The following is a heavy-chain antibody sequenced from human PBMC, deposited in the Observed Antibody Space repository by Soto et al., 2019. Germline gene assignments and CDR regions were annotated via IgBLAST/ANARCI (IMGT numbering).Heavy chain of an antibody. D-gene: IGHD3-10*01. CDR3: ASGGEYYYGSGRWGWYYYGMDV. J-gene: IGHJ6*02. Sequence: QVQLVQSGAEVKKPGASVKVSCTASGYTFTSYGISWVRQAPGQGLEWMGWISAYNCNTNYAQKLQGRVTMTTDTCTSTAYMELRSLRSDDTAVYYCASGGEYYYGSGRWGWYYYGMDVWGQGTTVIVSS. CDR2: ISAYNCNT. V-gene: IGHV1-18*01. CDR1: GYTFTSYG.